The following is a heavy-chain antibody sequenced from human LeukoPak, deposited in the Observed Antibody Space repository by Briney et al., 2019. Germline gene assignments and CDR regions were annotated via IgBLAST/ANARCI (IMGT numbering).Heavy chain of an antibody. CDR1: GFTFSNYT. D-gene: IGHD3-9*01. J-gene: IGHJ4*02. CDR2: ISGSSSYI. Sequence: SGGSLRLSCAASGFTFSNYTMNWVRQAPGRGLEWVSSISGSSSYIYYTDSVKGRLTISRDNAKNSLYLQMSSLRVEDTAVYYCARGGYDILTGSIGDYWGQGTLVTVSS. V-gene: IGHV3-21*01. CDR3: ARGGYDILTGSIGDY.